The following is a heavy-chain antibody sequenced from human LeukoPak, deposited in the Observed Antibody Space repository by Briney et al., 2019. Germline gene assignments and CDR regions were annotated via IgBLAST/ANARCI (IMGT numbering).Heavy chain of an antibody. CDR3: YGYSSSSPLDY. V-gene: IGHV3-7*01. CDR1: GFTFSSYA. Sequence: GGSLRLSCAASGFTFSSYAMTWVRQAPGKGLEWVANINQDGSEKYCVDSLKGRFTISRDNAKNSLYLQMNSLRAEDTAVYYCYGYSSSSPLDYWGQGTLVTVSS. CDR2: INQDGSEK. J-gene: IGHJ4*02. D-gene: IGHD6-6*01.